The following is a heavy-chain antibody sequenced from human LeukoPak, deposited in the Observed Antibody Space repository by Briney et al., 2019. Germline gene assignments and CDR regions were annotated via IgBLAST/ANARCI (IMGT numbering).Heavy chain of an antibody. CDR1: GGSISSYY. V-gene: IGHV4-59*01. CDR3: ARGRWLQLPTN. J-gene: IGHJ1*01. CDR2: IYYSGST. D-gene: IGHD5-24*01. Sequence: PSQTLSLTCTVSGGSISSYYWSWIRQPPGKGLEWIGSIYYSGSTNYNPSLESRVTISVDTSKNQFSLNLSSVTAADTAVYYCARGRWLQLPTNWGQGTLVTVSS.